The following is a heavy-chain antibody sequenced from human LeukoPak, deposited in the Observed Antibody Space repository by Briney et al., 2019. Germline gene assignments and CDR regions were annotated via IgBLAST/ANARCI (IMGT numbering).Heavy chain of an antibody. D-gene: IGHD5-18*01. Sequence: ASVKVSCKASGYTFTGYYMHRVRQAPGQGLEWMGRINPNSGGTNYAQKFQGRVTMTRDTSISTAYMGLSRLRSDDTAVYYCARGGYSYGYGMSLWGQGTLVTVSS. CDR1: GYTFTGYY. J-gene: IGHJ4*02. CDR2: INPNSGGT. V-gene: IGHV1-2*06. CDR3: ARGGYSYGYGMSL.